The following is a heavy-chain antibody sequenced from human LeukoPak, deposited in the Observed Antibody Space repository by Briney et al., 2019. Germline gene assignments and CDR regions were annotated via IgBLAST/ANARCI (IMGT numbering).Heavy chain of an antibody. J-gene: IGHJ6*03. D-gene: IGHD3-16*01. Sequence: GGSLRLSCAASGFTFSSYAMSWVRQAPGKGLEWVSAISGSGGSTYYADSVKGRFTISRDNSRNTVYLQMNSLRAEDTAVYYCARRSGGAYYYYMDVWGKGTTVTVSS. CDR3: ARRSGGAYYYYMDV. CDR1: GFTFSSYA. V-gene: IGHV3-23*01. CDR2: ISGSGGST.